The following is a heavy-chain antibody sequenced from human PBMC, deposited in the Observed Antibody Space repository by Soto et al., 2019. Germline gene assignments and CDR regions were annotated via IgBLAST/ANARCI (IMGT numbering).Heavy chain of an antibody. V-gene: IGHV1-2*04. CDR1: GYTFTGYY. J-gene: IGHJ6*02. CDR2: INPNSGGT. D-gene: IGHD3-3*01. Sequence: ASVKVSCKASGYTFTGYYMHWVRQAPGQGLEWMGWINPNSGGTNYAQKFQGWVTMTRDTSISTAYMELSRLRSDDTAVYYCARERRVTTYYDFWSGYPTSGYYYYGMDVWGQGTXVTVSS. CDR3: ARERRVTTYYDFWSGYPTSGYYYYGMDV.